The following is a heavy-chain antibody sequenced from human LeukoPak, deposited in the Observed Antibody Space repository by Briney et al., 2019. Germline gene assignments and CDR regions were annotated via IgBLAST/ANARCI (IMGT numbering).Heavy chain of an antibody. Sequence: ASMKVSCKTSGFTFTGHYMHWLRQAPGQGLEWMGGIIPIFDTADYSQKFHGRVTITADRSTSTAYMELSSLRSEDTAMYYCAKVWKWAGGTYYYYYMDVWGKGTTVTVSS. D-gene: IGHD1-26*01. V-gene: IGHV1-69*06. CDR1: GFTFTGHY. CDR2: IIPIFDTA. J-gene: IGHJ6*03. CDR3: AKVWKWAGGTYYYYYMDV.